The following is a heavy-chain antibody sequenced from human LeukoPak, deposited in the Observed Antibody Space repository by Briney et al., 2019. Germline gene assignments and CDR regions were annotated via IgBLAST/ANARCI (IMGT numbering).Heavy chain of an antibody. J-gene: IGHJ3*02. Sequence: ASVKVSCKASGYTFTGYYMHWVRQAPGQGLEWMGWINPNSGGTNYAQKFQGRVTMTRDTSISTAYMELSRLRSDDTAVYYCARDLAYYYGSGSYYDAFDIWGQGTMVTVSS. D-gene: IGHD3-10*01. CDR1: GYTFTGYY. CDR2: INPNSGGT. CDR3: ARDLAYYYGSGSYYDAFDI. V-gene: IGHV1-2*02.